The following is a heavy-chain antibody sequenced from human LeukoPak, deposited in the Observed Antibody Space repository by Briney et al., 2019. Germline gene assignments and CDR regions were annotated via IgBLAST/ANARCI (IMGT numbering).Heavy chain of an antibody. V-gene: IGHV4-38-2*01. CDR3: ARGPYTSGWYYYFDY. Sequence: SETLSLTCAVSGYSISSGYYWGWIRQPPGKGLEWIGSINHIGSTYYNPSLKSRPTISVDTSKNQFSLKLSSVTAADTAVYYCARGPYTSGWYYYFDYWGQGTLVTVSS. CDR2: INHIGST. D-gene: IGHD6-19*01. J-gene: IGHJ4*02. CDR1: GYSISSGYY.